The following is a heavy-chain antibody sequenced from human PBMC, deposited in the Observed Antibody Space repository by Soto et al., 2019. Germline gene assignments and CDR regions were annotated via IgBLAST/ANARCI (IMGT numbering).Heavy chain of an antibody. CDR1: GGSISSSSYY. CDR3: ARVGGYYDILTGYDY. CDR2: IYYSGST. Sequence: PSETLSLTCTVSGGSISSSSYYWGWIRQPPGKGLEWIGSIYYSGSTNYNPSLKSRVTISVDTSKNQFSLKLSSVTAADTAVYYCARVGGYYDILTGYDYWGQGTLVTVSS. J-gene: IGHJ4*02. D-gene: IGHD3-9*01. V-gene: IGHV4-39*07.